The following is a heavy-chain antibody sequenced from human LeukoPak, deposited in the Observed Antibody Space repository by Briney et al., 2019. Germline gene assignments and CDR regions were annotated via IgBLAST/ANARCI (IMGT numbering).Heavy chain of an antibody. CDR1: GFSFSSYA. J-gene: IGHJ6*04. D-gene: IGHD3-10*02. V-gene: IGHV3-23*01. CDR2: ISGSGGGT. CDR3: AELGITMIGGV. Sequence: PGGSLRLSCAASGFSFSSYAMTWVRQAPGKGLEWVSVISGSGGGTYYADSVKGRFTISRDNSKNSLYLQMNSLRAEDTAVYYCAELGITMIGGVWGKGTTVTISS.